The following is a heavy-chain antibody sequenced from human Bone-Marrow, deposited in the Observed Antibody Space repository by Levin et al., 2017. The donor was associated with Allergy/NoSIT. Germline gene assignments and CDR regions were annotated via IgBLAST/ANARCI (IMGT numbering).Heavy chain of an antibody. V-gene: IGHV3-23*01. Sequence: PGESLKISCAASGFPYNNYAMNWIRQAPGKGLEWVSSISGSGGSKYYADSVKGRFIISRDNSQKTVFLQMNSLRGEDTAVYFCARDQFWGQYENKGDFQHWGQGTLVTVSS. CDR1: GFPYNNYA. CDR3: ARDQFWGQYENKGDFQH. J-gene: IGHJ1*01. D-gene: IGHD7-27*01. CDR2: ISGSGGSK.